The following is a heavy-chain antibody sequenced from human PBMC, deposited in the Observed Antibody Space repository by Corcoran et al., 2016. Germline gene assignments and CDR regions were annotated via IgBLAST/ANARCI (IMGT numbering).Heavy chain of an antibody. CDR1: GFTVSSNY. V-gene: IGHV3-53*01. Sequence: EVQLVESGGGLIQPGGSLRLSCAASGFTVSSNYMSWVRQAPGKGLEWVSVIYSGGSTYYADSVKGRFTISRDNSKNTPYLQMNSLRAEDTAVYYCARGGKLAYCGGDCYLSPYYFDYWGQGTLVTVSS. J-gene: IGHJ4*02. CDR2: IYSGGST. CDR3: ARGGKLAYCGGDCYLSPYYFDY. D-gene: IGHD2-21*02.